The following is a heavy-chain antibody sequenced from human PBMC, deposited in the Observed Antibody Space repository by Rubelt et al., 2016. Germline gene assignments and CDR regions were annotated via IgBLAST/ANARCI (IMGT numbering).Heavy chain of an antibody. J-gene: IGHJ6*02. Sequence: KPSVTLSLTCALYGGSFNGYYWSWIRQPPGKGLEWIGEINHSGSTNYNPSLKSRVTISVDTSKNQFSLKLSSVTAADTAVYYCASDSSSSGVFYYYGMDVWGQGTTVTVSS. V-gene: IGHV4-34*01. D-gene: IGHD6-6*01. CDR1: GGSFNGYY. CDR3: ASDSSSSGVFYYYGMDV. CDR2: INHSGST.